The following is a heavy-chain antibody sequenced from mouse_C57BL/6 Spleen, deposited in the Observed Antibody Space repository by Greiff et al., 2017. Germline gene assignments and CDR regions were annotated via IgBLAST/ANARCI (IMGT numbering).Heavy chain of an antibody. CDR1: GYAFSSYW. V-gene: IGHV1-80*01. D-gene: IGHD2-1*01. CDR3: ARGRDYGNHYAMDY. Sequence: QVQLQQSGAELVKPGASVKISCKASGYAFSSYWMNWVKQRPGKGLEWIGQIYPGDGDTNYNGKFKGKATLTADNSSSTAYMQLSSLTSEDSAVYFCARGRDYGNHYAMDYWGQGTSVTVSS. CDR2: IYPGDGDT. J-gene: IGHJ4*01.